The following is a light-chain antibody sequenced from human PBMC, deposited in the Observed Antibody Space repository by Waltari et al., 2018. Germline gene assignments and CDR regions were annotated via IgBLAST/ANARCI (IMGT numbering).Light chain of an antibody. CDR2: NTF. J-gene: IGKJ1*01. CDR3: HQYYNWPQT. Sequence: EKVMPQSPATPSVVPGTGAPLPCRASENVDNKLAWYQLKPGQAPRLLIYNTFIRATDIPARFSGSGSGTEFILTISSLQSEDLAVYSCHQYYNWPQTFGQGTMVEIK. V-gene: IGKV3-15*01. CDR1: ENVDNK.